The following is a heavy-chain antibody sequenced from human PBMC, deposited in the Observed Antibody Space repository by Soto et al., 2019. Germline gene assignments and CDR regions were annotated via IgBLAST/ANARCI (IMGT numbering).Heavy chain of an antibody. V-gene: IGHV3-48*01. D-gene: IGHD1-1*01. Sequence: EVQLVESGGGLVQAGGSLRLSCAGSGFTFSTYSMNWVRQAPGKGLEWLSYISSSGSSISYRDSLRGRFTISRDNAKNSLYLQIDSLGAEDTAVYYCARSRYNDYWGQGTLVTVSS. CDR1: GFTFSTYS. CDR2: ISSSGSSI. CDR3: ARSRYNDY. J-gene: IGHJ4*02.